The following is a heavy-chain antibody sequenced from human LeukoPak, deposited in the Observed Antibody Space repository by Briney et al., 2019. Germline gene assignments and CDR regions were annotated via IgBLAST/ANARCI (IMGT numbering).Heavy chain of an antibody. CDR1: GFTFSIYS. Sequence: PGGTLRLSCAASGFTFSIYSMNWVRQAPGKGLEWVSYISSTSNTIYYADSVKGRFTISRDNAKNSLYLQMNSLRAEDTAVYYCARGTRVRWTDYWGQGILVTVSS. D-gene: IGHD5-24*01. V-gene: IGHV3-48*04. J-gene: IGHJ4*02. CDR3: ARGTRVRWTDY. CDR2: ISSTSNTI.